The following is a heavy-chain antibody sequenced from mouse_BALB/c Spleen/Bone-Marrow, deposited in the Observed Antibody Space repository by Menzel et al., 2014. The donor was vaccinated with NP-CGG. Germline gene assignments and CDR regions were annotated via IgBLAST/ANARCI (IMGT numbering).Heavy chain of an antibody. J-gene: IGHJ3*01. CDR3: ANYYGSTWFAY. D-gene: IGHD1-1*01. Sequence: DVKLVESGGGLVKPGGSLKLSCAASGFTFSDYYMYWVRQTPEKRLEWVATISDGGSYTYYPDSVEGRFTISRDNAKNNLYLQMSSLKSEDTAMYYCANYYGSTWFAYWGQGTLVTVSA. CDR1: GFTFSDYY. CDR2: ISDGGSYT. V-gene: IGHV5-4*02.